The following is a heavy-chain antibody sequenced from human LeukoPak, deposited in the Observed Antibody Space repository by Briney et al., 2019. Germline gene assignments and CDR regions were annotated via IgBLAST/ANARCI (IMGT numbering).Heavy chain of an antibody. CDR2: INPNSGGT. V-gene: IGHV1-2*02. Sequence: ASVKVSCKASGYTFTGYYMHWVRQAPGLGPEWMGWINPNSGGTNYAQKFQGRVTMTRDTSISTAYMELSRLRSDDTAVYYCARERPVYDSSGYYQGFDYWGQGTLVTVSS. CDR3: ARERPVYDSSGYYQGFDY. CDR1: GYTFTGYY. D-gene: IGHD3-22*01. J-gene: IGHJ4*02.